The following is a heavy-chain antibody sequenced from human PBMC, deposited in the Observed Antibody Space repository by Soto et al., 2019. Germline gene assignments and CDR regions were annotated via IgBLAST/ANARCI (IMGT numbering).Heavy chain of an antibody. CDR1: GFTFSSYA. J-gene: IGHJ5*02. CDR2: IGGSGGST. Sequence: GGSLRLSCAASGFTFSSYAMSRVRPAPGKGLEWVSAIGGSGGSTYYADSVKGRFTMSRDNSKNTLYLQMNSLRAEDTAVYYCAKALGCCSSTSCPPWGQGTLVTVSS. V-gene: IGHV3-23*01. CDR3: AKALGCCSSTSCPP. D-gene: IGHD2-2*01.